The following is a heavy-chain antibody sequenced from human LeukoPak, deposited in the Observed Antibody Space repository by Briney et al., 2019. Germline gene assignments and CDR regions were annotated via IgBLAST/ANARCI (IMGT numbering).Heavy chain of an antibody. V-gene: IGHV4-4*07. D-gene: IGHD6-6*01. CDR1: GGSISRYY. Sequence: PSETLSLTCTVSGGSISRYYWSWIRQPAGKGLEWIGRIYASGSTNYNPSLKSRVTISVDTSKNQFSLKLSSVTAADTAVYYCARAADSSSYYYYYYYMDVWGKGTTVTVSS. CDR2: IYASGST. CDR3: ARAADSSSYYYYYYYMDV. J-gene: IGHJ6*03.